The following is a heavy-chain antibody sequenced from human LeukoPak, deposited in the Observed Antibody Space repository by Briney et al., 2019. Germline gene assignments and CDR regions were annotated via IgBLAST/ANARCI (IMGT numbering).Heavy chain of an antibody. CDR1: GYTFTSYG. V-gene: IGHV1-18*01. D-gene: IGHD6-6*01. J-gene: IGHJ6*03. CDR2: ISAYNGNT. CDR3: ARKGEYSSSSGYYYYYMDV. Sequence: PTASVKVSCKASGYTFTSYGISWVRQAPGQGLEWMGWISAYNGNTNYAQKLQGRVTMTTDTSTSTAYMELRSLRSDDTAVYYCARKGEYSSSSGYYYYYMDVWGKGTTVTVSS.